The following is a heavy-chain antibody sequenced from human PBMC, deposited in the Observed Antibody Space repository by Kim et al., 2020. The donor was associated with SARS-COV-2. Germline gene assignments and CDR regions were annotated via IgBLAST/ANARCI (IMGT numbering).Heavy chain of an antibody. CDR2: T. J-gene: IGHJ4*02. V-gene: IGHV4-61*03. CDR3: ARGSVIIPFEY. Sequence: TNYNPSFKIRVTMSVDTSKNDFSLHLTSATAADTAVYFCARGSVIIPFEYWGQGALVTVSS. D-gene: IGHD3-10*01.